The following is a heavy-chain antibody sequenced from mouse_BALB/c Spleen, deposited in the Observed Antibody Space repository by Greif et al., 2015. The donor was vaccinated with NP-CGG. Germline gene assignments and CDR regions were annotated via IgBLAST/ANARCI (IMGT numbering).Heavy chain of an antibody. D-gene: IGHD1-2*01. CDR3: ARVLYGHEFYFDY. Sequence: EVKLQESGPGLVKPSQSLSLTCTVTGYSITSDYAWNWIRQFPGNKLEWMGYITYSGSTSYNPSLKSRISITRDTSKNQFFLQLNSVTTEDTATYYCARVLYGHEFYFDYWGQGTTLTVSS. CDR1: GYSITSDYA. CDR2: ITYSGST. V-gene: IGHV3-2*02. J-gene: IGHJ2*01.